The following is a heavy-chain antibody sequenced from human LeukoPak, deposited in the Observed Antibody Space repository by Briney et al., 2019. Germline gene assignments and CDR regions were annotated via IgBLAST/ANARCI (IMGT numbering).Heavy chain of an antibody. D-gene: IGHD3-10*01. CDR1: GYTLTGYY. CDR3: ARERSPLGVRGFIRWFDP. Sequence: VPSLNLSCNASGYTLTGYYVHWVRHAAGPVLESMGCINPNSGGTNYAQKFQSWVSMTRDTSISTAYMELSRLRSDDTAVYYCARERSPLGVRGFIRWFDPWGQGTLVTVSS. V-gene: IGHV1-2*04. J-gene: IGHJ5*02. CDR2: INPNSGGT.